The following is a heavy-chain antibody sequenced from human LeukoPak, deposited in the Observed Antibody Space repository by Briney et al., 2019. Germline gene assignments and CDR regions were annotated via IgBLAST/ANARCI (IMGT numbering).Heavy chain of an antibody. CDR2: MNPNSGNT. V-gene: IGHV1-8*01. Sequence: GASVKVSCKASGYTFTSYDINWVRQATGQGLEWMGWMNPNSGNTGYAQKFQGRVTMTRNTSISTAYMELSSLRSEDTAVHYCARSGYYGSGSYLQDYYYYYMDVWGKGTTVTISS. CDR1: GYTFTSYD. CDR3: ARSGYYGSGSYLQDYYYYYMDV. D-gene: IGHD3-10*01. J-gene: IGHJ6*03.